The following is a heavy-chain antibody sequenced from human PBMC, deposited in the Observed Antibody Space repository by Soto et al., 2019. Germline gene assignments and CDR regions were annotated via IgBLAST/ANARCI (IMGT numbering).Heavy chain of an antibody. D-gene: IGHD1-26*01. V-gene: IGHV4-61*08. J-gene: IGHJ3*02. CDR2: IYYSGST. Sequence: SETLSLTCTVSGGSISSGGYYWSWIRQPPGKGLEWIGYIYYSGSTNYNPSLKSRVTISVDTSKNQFSLKLSSVTAADTAVYYCARVNGRWKWELLDAFDIWGHGTMVTVSS. CDR3: ARVNGRWKWELLDAFDI. CDR1: GGSISSGGYY.